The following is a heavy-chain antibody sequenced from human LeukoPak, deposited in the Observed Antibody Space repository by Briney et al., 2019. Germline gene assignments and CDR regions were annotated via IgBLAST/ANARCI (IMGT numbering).Heavy chain of an antibody. CDR3: VQGWRDN. V-gene: IGHV3-20*04. J-gene: IGHJ4*02. D-gene: IGHD2-15*01. CDR1: GFTFDDYG. Sequence: PGGSLRLSCAASGFTFDDYGMSWVRQAPGKGLEWVSSVKGRFTISRDNAKNSLYLQLNTLRPEDTAVYYCVQGWRDNWGQGTLVTVSS.